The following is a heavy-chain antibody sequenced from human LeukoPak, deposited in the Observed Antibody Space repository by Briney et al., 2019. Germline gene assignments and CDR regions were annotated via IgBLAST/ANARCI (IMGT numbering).Heavy chain of an antibody. J-gene: IGHJ6*02. Sequence: GGSLRLSCAASGFTFDDYAMHWVRQAPGKGLEWVSLISGDGATTYYADSVKGRFTISRDNSKNSLYLQMNSLRTEDTALYYCAKDSSSWYLTRYYYGMDVWGQGTTVTVS. V-gene: IGHV3-43*02. CDR1: GFTFDDYA. CDR2: ISGDGATT. D-gene: IGHD6-13*01. CDR3: AKDSSSWYLTRYYYGMDV.